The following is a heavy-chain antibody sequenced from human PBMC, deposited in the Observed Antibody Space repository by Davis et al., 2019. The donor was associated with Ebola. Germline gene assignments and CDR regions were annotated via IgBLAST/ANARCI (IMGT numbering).Heavy chain of an antibody. CDR1: GFNFNAHS. V-gene: IGHV3-21*01. CDR2: ISSTSGHI. J-gene: IGHJ4*02. Sequence: GESLKISCAASGFNFNAHSMNWVRQAPGKGLEWVSSISSTSGHIYYPDSVKGRFTISRDNAKNLLYLQMNSLRAEDTAVYYCTRAPAGRWQWPGTACDYWGQGTLVTVSS. CDR3: TRAPAGRWQWPGTACDY. D-gene: IGHD6-19*01.